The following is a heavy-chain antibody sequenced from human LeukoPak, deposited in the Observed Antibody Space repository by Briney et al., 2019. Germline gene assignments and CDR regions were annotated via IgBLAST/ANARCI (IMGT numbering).Heavy chain of an antibody. CDR1: GYTFTGYY. CDR2: INPNSGGT. CDR3: ARGPRATVYDYVWGSYRSLFDY. J-gene: IGHJ4*02. Sequence: ASVKVSCKASGYTFTGYYMHWVRQAPGQGLEWMGWINPNSGGTNYAQKFQGRVTMTRDTSISTAYMELSRLRSDDTAVYYCARGPRATVYDYVWGSYRSLFDYWGQGTLVTVSP. V-gene: IGHV1-2*02. D-gene: IGHD3-16*02.